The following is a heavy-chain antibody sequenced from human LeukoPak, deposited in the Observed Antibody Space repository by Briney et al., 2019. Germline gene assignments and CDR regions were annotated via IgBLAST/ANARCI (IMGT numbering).Heavy chain of an antibody. J-gene: IGHJ4*02. CDR1: GYTFTGYY. Sequence: ASVKVSCKASGYTFTGYYMHWVRQAPGQGLEWMGWINPNSGGTNYAQKFQGRVTMTRDTSISTAYMELSRLRSDDTAVYYCARVGIAAAGSVRSPNIDYWGQGTLVTVSS. V-gene: IGHV1-2*02. D-gene: IGHD6-13*01. CDR2: INPNSGGT. CDR3: ARVGIAAAGSVRSPNIDY.